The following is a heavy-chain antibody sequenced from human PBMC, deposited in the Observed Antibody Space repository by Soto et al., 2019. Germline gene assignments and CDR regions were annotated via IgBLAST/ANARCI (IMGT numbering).Heavy chain of an antibody. V-gene: IGHV1-69*13. D-gene: IGHD5-18*01. CDR3: ARPKSIYSYGGGFDY. CDR2: IIPIFGTA. Sequence: ASVKVSCKASGGTFSSYAISWVRQAPGQGLEWMGGIIPIFGTANYAQKFQGRVTITADESTSTAYMELSSLRSEDTAVYYCARPKSIYSYGGGFDYWGQGTLVTVSS. J-gene: IGHJ4*02. CDR1: GGTFSSYA.